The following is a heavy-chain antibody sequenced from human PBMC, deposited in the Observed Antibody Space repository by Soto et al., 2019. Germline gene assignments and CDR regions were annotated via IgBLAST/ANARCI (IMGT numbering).Heavy chain of an antibody. Sequence: SVKVSCKASGGTFSSYAISWVRQAPGQGLEWMGGIIPIFGTANYAQKFQGRVTITADESTSTAYMELSSLRSEDTAVHYCAREGSSSDPGFDYWGQGTMVTVSS. CDR3: AREGSSSDPGFDY. V-gene: IGHV1-69*13. CDR1: GGTFSSYA. J-gene: IGHJ4*02. CDR2: IIPIFGTA. D-gene: IGHD6-6*01.